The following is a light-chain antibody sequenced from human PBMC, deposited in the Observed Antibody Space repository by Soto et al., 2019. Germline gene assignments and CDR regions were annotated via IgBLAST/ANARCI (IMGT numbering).Light chain of an antibody. CDR1: RGDIGAYDY. Sequence: SALTQPASVSGYTGQSITISCAGTRGDIGAYDYVSWYQQHPGNAPKLLVYEVTNRPSGVSDRFSGSKSGNTASLTISGLQAEDEADYYYNTYTNSSAVVFGGGTKVTVL. CDR3: NTYTNSSAVV. V-gene: IGLV2-14*01. J-gene: IGLJ2*01. CDR2: EVT.